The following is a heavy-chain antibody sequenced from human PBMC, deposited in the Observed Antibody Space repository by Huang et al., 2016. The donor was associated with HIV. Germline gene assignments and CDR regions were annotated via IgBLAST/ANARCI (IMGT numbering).Heavy chain of an antibody. CDR2: IYYSGST. Sequence: QLQLQESGPGLVKPSETLSLTCTVSGGSIRSDNYYWGWIRQPPGKGLEWFGSIYYSGSTHYKPSLKRRVTIAVDTSKNHFSRRMRSVTAADTAVYYCARLPGSITMIRGVITDPYWGQGTLVTVSS. D-gene: IGHD3-10*01. CDR1: GGSIRSDNYY. V-gene: IGHV4-39*02. CDR3: ARLPGSITMIRGVITDPY. J-gene: IGHJ4*02.